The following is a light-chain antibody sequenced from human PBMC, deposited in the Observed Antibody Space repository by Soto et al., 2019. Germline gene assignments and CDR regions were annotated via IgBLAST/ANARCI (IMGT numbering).Light chain of an antibody. CDR3: QQYYRLSA. CDR2: KTS. J-gene: IGKJ2*01. Sequence: DIQMTQSPPILSASVGETVTITCRASQSITPWLAWYHQKPGTAPKLLIYKTSDLENGAPSRFSGSGSVTEFTLTINSLQPDDFATYYCQQYYRLSAFGPGTKVE. CDR1: QSITPW. V-gene: IGKV1-5*03.